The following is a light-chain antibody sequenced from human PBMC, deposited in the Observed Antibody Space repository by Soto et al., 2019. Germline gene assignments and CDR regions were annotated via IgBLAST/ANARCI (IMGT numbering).Light chain of an antibody. J-gene: IGKJ2*01. CDR2: DAS. V-gene: IGKV1-5*01. CDR1: QSITRW. CDR3: QQFHSYPYT. Sequence: DIQMTQSPSTLSASVGDRVTITCRARQSITRWLAWYQQKPGKAPKLLIYDASTLESGVPSRFSGSGSGTQFTLTISSLQPDDFATYYCQQFHSYPYTFGQGTHLEIK.